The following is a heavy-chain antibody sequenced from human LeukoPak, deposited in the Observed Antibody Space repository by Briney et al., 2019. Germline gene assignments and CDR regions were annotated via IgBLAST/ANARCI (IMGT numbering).Heavy chain of an antibody. V-gene: IGHV3-13*01. CDR2: IGTAGDT. CDR3: ARAAAAAYQIGAFDI. Sequence: GGSLRLLCAASGFTFSSYDMHWVRQATGKGLEWVSAIGTAGDTYYPGSVKGRFTISRENAKNSLYLQMNSLRAGDTAVYYCARAAAAAYQIGAFDIWGQGTMVTVSS. D-gene: IGHD2-2*01. CDR1: GFTFSSYD. J-gene: IGHJ3*02.